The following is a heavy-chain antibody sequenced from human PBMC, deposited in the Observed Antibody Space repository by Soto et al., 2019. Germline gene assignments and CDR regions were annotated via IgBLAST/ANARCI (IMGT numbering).Heavy chain of an antibody. CDR2: IWYDGSNK. CDR1: GFTFSSYG. V-gene: IGHV3-33*01. J-gene: IGHJ6*02. Sequence: QVQLVESGGGVVQPGRSLRLSCAASGFTFSSYGMHWVRQAPGKGLEWVAVIWYDGSNKYYADSVKGRFTISRDNSKNTLYLKMNSLRAEDTAGYYCPRGGDYSSGMEVWAKGPRSPSP. CDR3: PRGGDYSSGMEV.